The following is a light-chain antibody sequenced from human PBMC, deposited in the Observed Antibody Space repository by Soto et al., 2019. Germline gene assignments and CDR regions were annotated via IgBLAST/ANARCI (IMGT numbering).Light chain of an antibody. CDR1: QSVLYSSNNKNY. Sequence: DIVMTQSPDSLAVSLGERATINCKSSQSVLYSSNNKNYLAWYQQKPGQPPKLLIYWASTRESGVPDRFSGSGSGTDFPLTISSLPAEDVAVYYCQQYYSPSYTFGQGTKLEIK. V-gene: IGKV4-1*01. CDR2: WAS. J-gene: IGKJ2*01. CDR3: QQYYSPSYT.